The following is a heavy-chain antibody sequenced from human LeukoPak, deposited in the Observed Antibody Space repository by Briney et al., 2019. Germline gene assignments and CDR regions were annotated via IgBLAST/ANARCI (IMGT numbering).Heavy chain of an antibody. D-gene: IGHD2-2*01. V-gene: IGHV3-53*01. CDR1: GITVTSTY. J-gene: IGHJ4*02. CDR2: IYADGST. Sequence: GGSLRLSCAVSGITVTSTYMSWVRQAPGKGLEWASVIYADGSTYYADSVKGRFTISRDNSKNTLYLQMNSLRAEDTAVYYCAKGGVVPANFDYWGQGTLVTVSS. CDR3: AKGGVVPANFDY.